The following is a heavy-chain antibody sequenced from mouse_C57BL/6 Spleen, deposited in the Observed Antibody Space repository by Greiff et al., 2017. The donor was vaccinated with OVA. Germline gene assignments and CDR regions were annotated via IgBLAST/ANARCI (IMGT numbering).Heavy chain of an antibody. CDR3: ARGPYGFFYAMDY. D-gene: IGHD2-10*02. J-gene: IGHJ4*01. CDR2: INPSNGGT. V-gene: IGHV1-53*01. Sequence: QVQLQQPGTELVKPGASVKLSRKASGYTFTSYWMHWVKQRPGQGLEWIGNINPSNGGTNYNEKFKSKATLTVDKSSSTAYMQLSSLTSEDSAVYYCARGPYGFFYAMDYWGQGTSVTVSS. CDR1: GYTFTSYW.